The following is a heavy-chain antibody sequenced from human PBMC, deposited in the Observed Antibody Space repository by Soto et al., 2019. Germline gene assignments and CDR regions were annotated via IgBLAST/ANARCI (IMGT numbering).Heavy chain of an antibody. CDR2: ISGSGGST. V-gene: IGHV3-23*01. D-gene: IGHD1-26*01. Sequence: EVQLLESGGGLVQPGGSLRLSCAASGFTFSSYAMNWVRQAPGKGLEWVSVISGSGGSTCYADAVKGRFTISRDNSKNTLYLQMNSLRAEDTAVYYCAKRTVGGYFDLWGRGTLVTVSS. J-gene: IGHJ2*01. CDR3: AKRTVGGYFDL. CDR1: GFTFSSYA.